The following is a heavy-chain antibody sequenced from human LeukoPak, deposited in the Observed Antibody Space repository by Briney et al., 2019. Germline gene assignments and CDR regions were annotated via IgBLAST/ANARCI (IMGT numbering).Heavy chain of an antibody. V-gene: IGHV4-4*09. CDR1: GDSSSIYY. CDR2: IHTSGST. CDR3: ASHSGTWGYLDV. Sequence: PSETLSLTCTVYGDSSSIYYWSWFRQPPGKGLEWLGYIHTSGSTTYNPSLRGRVAISLDTSKNQFSLRLSSATAADSAVYYCASHSGTWGYLDVWGQGALVTVSS. J-gene: IGHJ4*02. D-gene: IGHD3-22*01.